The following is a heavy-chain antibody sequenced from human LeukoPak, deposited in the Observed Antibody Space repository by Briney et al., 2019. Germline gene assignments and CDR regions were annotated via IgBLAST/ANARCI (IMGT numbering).Heavy chain of an antibody. D-gene: IGHD6-13*01. J-gene: IGHJ4*02. V-gene: IGHV3-33*01. CDR2: IYYDGSNK. Sequence: GGSLRLSCTASGFTFSNYGMHWVRQAPGKGLEWVALIYYDGSNKYYADSVKGRFTISRDNSKNTLYLQMNSLRAEDTAVYYCAGGRQQLGFDYWGQGTLVTVSS. CDR1: GFTFSNYG. CDR3: AGGRQQLGFDY.